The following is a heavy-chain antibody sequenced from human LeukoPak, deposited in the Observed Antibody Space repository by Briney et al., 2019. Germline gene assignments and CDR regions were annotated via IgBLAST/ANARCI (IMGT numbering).Heavy chain of an antibody. V-gene: IGHV4-34*01. D-gene: IGHD1-26*01. Sequence: PSETLSLTCAVYGGSFSGYYWSWIRQPPGKGLEWIGEINHSGSTTYNPSLKSRVTISVDTSKNQSSLKLSSVTAADTAVYYCARVMGAKAVDYWGQGTLVTVSS. CDR3: ARVMGAKAVDY. CDR1: GGSFSGYY. CDR2: INHSGST. J-gene: IGHJ4*02.